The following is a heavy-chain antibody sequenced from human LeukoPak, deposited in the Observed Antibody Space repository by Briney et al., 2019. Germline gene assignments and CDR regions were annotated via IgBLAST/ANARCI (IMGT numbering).Heavy chain of an antibody. D-gene: IGHD6-19*01. Sequence: SETLSLTCTGSGGSISSGRYYGRWIRQPAGKGLEWIGRIYTSGSTNYNPSLKSRVTISVDTSKNPFSLKLSSVTAADTAVYYCARDSIAVALNWGQGTLVTVSS. V-gene: IGHV4-61*02. J-gene: IGHJ4*02. CDR2: IYTSGST. CDR1: GGSISSGRYY. CDR3: ARDSIAVALN.